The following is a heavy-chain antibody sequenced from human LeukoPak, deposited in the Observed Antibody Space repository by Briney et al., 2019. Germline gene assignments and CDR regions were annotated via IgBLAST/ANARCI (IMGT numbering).Heavy chain of an antibody. Sequence: GGSLRLSCAASGFSFRTYDMSWVRQAPGRGLEWVSTISGSGDNTYYADSVKGRFTISRDNSKNTLNLQMNSLRAEDTAVYYCARSGKVVPTARNWYFDFWGRGTLVTVSS. CDR2: ISGSGDNT. CDR3: ARSGKVVPTARNWYFDF. CDR1: GFSFRTYD. D-gene: IGHD2-2*01. J-gene: IGHJ2*01. V-gene: IGHV3-23*01.